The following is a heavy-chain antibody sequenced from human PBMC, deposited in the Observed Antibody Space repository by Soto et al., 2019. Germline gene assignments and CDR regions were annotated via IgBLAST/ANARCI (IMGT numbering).Heavy chain of an antibody. CDR1: GGAMNSYY. D-gene: IGHD3-3*01. V-gene: IGHV4-4*07. CDR3: ARGQRFSDWFDP. CDR2: IYSSGST. J-gene: IGHJ5*02. Sequence: QVHLQESGPGLVKPSETLSLTCTVSGGAMNSYYWTWIRQSAGKGLEWIGRIYSSGSTKYNPSLQSRVTMSLDTSKNQFSLRLTSVTAADTAVYYCARGQRFSDWFDPWGQGTLVTVSS.